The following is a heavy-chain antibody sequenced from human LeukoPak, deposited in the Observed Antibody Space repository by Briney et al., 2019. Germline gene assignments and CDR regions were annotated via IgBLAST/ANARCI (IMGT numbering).Heavy chain of an antibody. CDR2: IYHSGST. Sequence: PSETLSLTCTVSGGSISSGGYYWSWIRQPPGKGLEWIGYIYHSGSTYYNPSLKSRVTISVDRSKNQFSLKLSSVTAADTAVYYCARDFAMDFWSGYYTGIGAFDIWGQGTMVTVSS. J-gene: IGHJ3*02. V-gene: IGHV4-30-2*01. D-gene: IGHD3-3*01. CDR1: GGSISSGGYY. CDR3: ARDFAMDFWSGYYTGIGAFDI.